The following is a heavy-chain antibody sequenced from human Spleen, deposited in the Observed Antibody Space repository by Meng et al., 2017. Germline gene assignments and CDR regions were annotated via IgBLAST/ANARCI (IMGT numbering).Heavy chain of an antibody. CDR3: ASLSTSWSGADY. CDR2: IHHSGST. Sequence: QVQLQQWGAGLLKPSETLSLTCAVYGGSFSNYYWSWIRQPPGKGLECIGEIHHSGSTNYNPSLKSRVTISVDTSKIQFSLKLSSVTAADTAVYYCASLSTSWSGADYWGQGTLVTVSS. D-gene: IGHD6-13*01. J-gene: IGHJ4*02. V-gene: IGHV4-34*01. CDR1: GGSFSNYY.